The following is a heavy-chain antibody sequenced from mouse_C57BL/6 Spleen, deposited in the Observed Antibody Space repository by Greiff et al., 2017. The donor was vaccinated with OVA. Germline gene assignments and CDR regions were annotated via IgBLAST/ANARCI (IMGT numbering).Heavy chain of an antibody. CDR1: GYAFSSSW. CDR2: IYPGDGDT. D-gene: IGHD2-4*01. J-gene: IGHJ4*01. CDR3: ARLDYDYDESAMDY. Sequence: VKLQESGPELVKPGASVKISCKASGYAFSSSWMNWVKQRPGKGLEWIGRIYPGDGDTNYNGKFKGKATLTADKSSSTAYMQLSSLTSEDSAVYFCARLDYDYDESAMDYWGQGTSVTVSS. V-gene: IGHV1-82*01.